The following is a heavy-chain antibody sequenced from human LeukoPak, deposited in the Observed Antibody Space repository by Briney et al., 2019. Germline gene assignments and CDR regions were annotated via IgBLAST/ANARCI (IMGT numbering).Heavy chain of an antibody. D-gene: IGHD2-2*01. CDR3: AREDIVVVPAAYDAFDI. V-gene: IGHV4-30-4*01. CDR2: IYYSGST. J-gene: IGHJ3*02. Sequence: PSETLSLTCTVSGGSISSGDYYWSWIRQPPGKGLEWIGYIYYSGSTYYNPSLKSRVTMSVDTSKNQLSLKLSSVTAAGTAVYYCAREDIVVVPAAYDAFDIWGQGTMVTVSS. CDR1: GGSISSGDYY.